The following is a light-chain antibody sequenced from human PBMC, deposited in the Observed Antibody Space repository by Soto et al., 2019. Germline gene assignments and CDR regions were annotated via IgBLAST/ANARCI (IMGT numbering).Light chain of an antibody. Sequence: QSALTQPRSVSGSPGQSVTISCTGTSSDVGGYNYVSWYQLHPGKAPKLMIYDVTKRPSGVPDRFSGSKSGNTASLTISGLQAEDEADYYCCSYAGSSYGFGTGTKLTGL. CDR1: SSDVGGYNY. CDR3: CSYAGSSYG. CDR2: DVT. J-gene: IGLJ1*01. V-gene: IGLV2-11*01.